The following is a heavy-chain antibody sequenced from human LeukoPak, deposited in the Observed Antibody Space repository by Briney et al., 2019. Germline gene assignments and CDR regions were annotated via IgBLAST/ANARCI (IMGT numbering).Heavy chain of an antibody. CDR3: ASGGDVLLWFGESTPFDY. J-gene: IGHJ4*02. CDR2: IYYSGST. Sequence: SETLSLTCTVSGGSISSYYWSWIRQPPGKGLEWIGYIYYSGSTNYNPSLKSRVTISVDTSKNQFSLKLSSVTAADTAVYYCASGGDVLLWFGESTPFDYWGQGTLVTVSS. V-gene: IGHV4-59*08. CDR1: GGSISSYY. D-gene: IGHD3-10*01.